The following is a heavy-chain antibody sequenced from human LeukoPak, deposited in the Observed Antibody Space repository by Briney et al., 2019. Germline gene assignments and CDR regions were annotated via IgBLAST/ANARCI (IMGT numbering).Heavy chain of an antibody. V-gene: IGHV1-18*01. D-gene: IGHD6-13*01. J-gene: IGHJ5*02. CDR2: ISAYNGNT. Sequence: GASVKVSCKASGYTFTSYGISWVRQAPGQGLEWMGWISAYNGNTNYAQKLQGRVTMTTDTSTSTAYMELRSLRSDDTAVYYCARLYSSSWYGNWFDPWGQGTLVTVSS. CDR3: ARLYSSSWYGNWFDP. CDR1: GYTFTSYG.